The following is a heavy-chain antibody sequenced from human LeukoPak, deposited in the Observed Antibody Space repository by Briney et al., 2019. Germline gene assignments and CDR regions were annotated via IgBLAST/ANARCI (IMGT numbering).Heavy chain of an antibody. J-gene: IGHJ6*02. D-gene: IGHD6-13*01. CDR1: GFTFSSYW. CDR3: ARGKGTYSSDWCPFYYYYHGMDV. Sequence: PGGSLRLSCAASGFTFSSYWMSWVRQAPGKGLEWVANIKQDGSEKYYVDSVKGRFTISRDNAKNSLYLQMNSLRAEDTAVYYCARGKGTYSSDWCPFYYYYHGMDVWGQGTTVTVSS. V-gene: IGHV3-7*01. CDR2: IKQDGSEK.